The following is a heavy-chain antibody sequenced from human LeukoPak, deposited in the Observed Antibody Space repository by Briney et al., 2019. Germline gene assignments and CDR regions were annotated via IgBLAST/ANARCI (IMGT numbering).Heavy chain of an antibody. J-gene: IGHJ4*02. CDR2: IGGSGGST. CDR1: GFTFSNSA. V-gene: IGHV3-23*01. D-gene: IGHD4-11*01. Sequence: PGGSLRLSCAASGFTFSNSAMNWVRQAPGRGLEWVSGIGGSGGSTYYADSGRGRFTISRDNSKNTLYLQMNSLRAEDTAVYCCAKRNSNYYYFDYWGQGTLVTVSS. CDR3: AKRNSNYYYFDY.